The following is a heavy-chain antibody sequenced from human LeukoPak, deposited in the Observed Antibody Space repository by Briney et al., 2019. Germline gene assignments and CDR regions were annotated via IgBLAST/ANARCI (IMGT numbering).Heavy chain of an antibody. J-gene: IGHJ6*02. CDR1: NYTYASYG. V-gene: IGHV1-18*01. Sequence: ASVKVSCKASNYTYASYGISWVRQAPGQGLEWVGWISTYDGNTNYAQNFRGRVTMTTDKSTRTAYMELTSVRFGDTAAYYCARGWPPNAIDREMTYSSSHALDVSGQETTVTVSS. CDR3: ARGWPPNAIDREMTYSSSHALDV. D-gene: IGHD2-15*01. CDR2: ISTYDGNT.